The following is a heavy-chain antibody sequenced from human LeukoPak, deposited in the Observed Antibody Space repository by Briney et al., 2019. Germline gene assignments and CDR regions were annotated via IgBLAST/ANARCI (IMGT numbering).Heavy chain of an antibody. V-gene: IGHV1-2*02. CDR1: GYTFTSYY. Sequence: ASVKVSCKASGYTFTSYYMHWVRQAPGQGLEWMGWINSNSGGTNYAQKFQGRVTMTRDTSISTAYIELSRLRSDDTAVYYCAREGSHLVGATPLDYWGPGTLVTVSS. CDR2: INSNSGGT. J-gene: IGHJ4*02. CDR3: AREGSHLVGATPLDY. D-gene: IGHD1-26*01.